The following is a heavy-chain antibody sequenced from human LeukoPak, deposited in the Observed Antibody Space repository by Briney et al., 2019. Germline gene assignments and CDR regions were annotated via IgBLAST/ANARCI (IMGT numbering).Heavy chain of an antibody. CDR3: ARAGGDYYYGMDV. V-gene: IGHV3-11*01. D-gene: IGHD3-10*01. J-gene: IGHJ6*02. CDR1: GFTFSDYY. CDR2: ISSSGGTI. Sequence: GGSLRLSCAASGFTFSDYYMSWIRQAPGKGLEWVSYISSSGGTIYFADSVKDRFTISRDNAKNSLDLQMNSLRAEDTAMYYCARAGGDYYYGMDVWGQGTTVTVSS.